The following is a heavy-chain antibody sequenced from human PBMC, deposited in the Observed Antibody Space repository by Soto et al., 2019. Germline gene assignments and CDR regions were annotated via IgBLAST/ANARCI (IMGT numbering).Heavy chain of an antibody. V-gene: IGHV2-5*02. CDR2: IYWDDDK. CDR1: GFSLSTSGVG. J-gene: IGHJ4*02. CDR3: AXSNPGYDILPGYPNFDY. Sequence: GSGPTLVNPTQTLTLTCTFSGFSLSTSGVGVGWIRQPPGKALEWLALIYWDDDKRYSPSLKSRLTITKDTSKNQVVLTMTNMDPVDTATYYCAXSNPGYDILPGYPNFDYWGQGTLVTVSS. D-gene: IGHD3-9*01.